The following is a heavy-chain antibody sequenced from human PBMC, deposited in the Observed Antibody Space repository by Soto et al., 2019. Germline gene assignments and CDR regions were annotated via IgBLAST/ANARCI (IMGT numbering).Heavy chain of an antibody. CDR3: ANIAPSYSAGGPRY. CDR1: GVAVSSGA. CDR2: ISGSGGST. J-gene: IGHJ4*02. D-gene: IGHD3-16*01. Sequence: GGSLRLSCAASGVAVSSGAMSLVRQAPGKGLEWVSAISGSGGSTYYADSVKGRFTISRDNSKSTLYLQMNSLRAEDTAVYYCANIAPSYSAGGPRYWGQGTLVTVSS. V-gene: IGHV3-23*01.